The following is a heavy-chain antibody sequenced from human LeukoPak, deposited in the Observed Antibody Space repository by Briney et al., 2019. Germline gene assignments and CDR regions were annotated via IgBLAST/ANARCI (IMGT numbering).Heavy chain of an antibody. CDR1: GFTFSSYE. V-gene: IGHV3-48*03. D-gene: IGHD3-22*01. J-gene: IGHJ4*02. CDR2: ISSSGSTI. CDR3: ARMYYHDSSDYYWAPDY. Sequence: AGGSPRLSCAASGFTFSSYEMNWVRQAPGKGLEWVSHISSSGSTIYYADSVKGRFTISRDNAKNTLYLQMNSLRAEDTAVYFCARMYYHDSSDYYWAPDYWGQGTLVTVSS.